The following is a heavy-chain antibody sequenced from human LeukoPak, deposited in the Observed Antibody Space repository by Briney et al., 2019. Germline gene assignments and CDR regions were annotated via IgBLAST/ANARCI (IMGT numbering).Heavy chain of an antibody. CDR2: IYTSGST. J-gene: IGHJ5*02. Sequence: PSETLSLTCTISGASIIGGSYYWSWIRQPAGKGLEWIGRIYTSGSTDYDPSLKSRVTMSVDTSKNQFSLKLSSVTAADTAVYYCARDLESGGWFDPWGQGTLVTVSS. CDR3: ARDLESGGWFDP. CDR1: GASIIGGSYY. D-gene: IGHD2/OR15-2a*01. V-gene: IGHV4-61*02.